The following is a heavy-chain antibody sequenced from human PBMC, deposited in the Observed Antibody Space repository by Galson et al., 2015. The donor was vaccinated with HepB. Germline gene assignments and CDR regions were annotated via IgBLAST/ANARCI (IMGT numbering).Heavy chain of an antibody. D-gene: IGHD3-9*01. V-gene: IGHV5-10-1*01. CDR3: ARGGRYDILTGTGMDV. CDR1: GYSFTSYW. Sequence: QSGAEVKKPGESPRISCKGSGYSFTSYWISWVRQMPGKGLEWMGRIDPSDSYTNYSPSFQGHVTISADKSISTAYLQWSSLKASDTAMYYCARGGRYDILTGTGMDVWGQGTTVTVSS. CDR2: IDPSDSYT. J-gene: IGHJ6*02.